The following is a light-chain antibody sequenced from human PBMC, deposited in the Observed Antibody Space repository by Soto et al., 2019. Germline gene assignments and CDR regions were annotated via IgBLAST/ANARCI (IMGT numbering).Light chain of an antibody. V-gene: IGLV2-14*01. J-gene: IGLJ2*01. Sequence: QSALTQPASVSGSPGQSITISCTGTSSDVGGYNYVSWYQQHPGKAPKLMIYDVRNRPSGVSNRFSGSKSGNTASLTISGLQAADEADYYCSSYTSSSTLVFGGGTKVTVL. CDR2: DVR. CDR3: SSYTSSSTLV. CDR1: SSDVGGYNY.